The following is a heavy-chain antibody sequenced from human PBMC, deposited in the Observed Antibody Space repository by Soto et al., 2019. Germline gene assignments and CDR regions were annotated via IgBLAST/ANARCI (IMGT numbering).Heavy chain of an antibody. V-gene: IGHV2-5*01. J-gene: IGHJ4*02. CDR1: GFSLSTSGVG. CDR3: AHLGLVDYFDY. CDR2: IYWNDDK. Sequence: QITLKESGPTLVKPTQTLTLTCTFSGFSLSTSGVGVGWIRQPPGKALEWLALIYWNDDKRYSPSLKSTLTITKDTSKNQVVLTMTNMDPVDTATYYCAHLGLVDYFDYWGQGTLVTVSS. D-gene: IGHD3-16*01.